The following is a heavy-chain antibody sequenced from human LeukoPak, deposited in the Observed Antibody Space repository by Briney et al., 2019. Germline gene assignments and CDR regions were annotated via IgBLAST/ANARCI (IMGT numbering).Heavy chain of an antibody. CDR1: GGTFSSYA. Sequence: GASVKVSCKASGGTFSSYAISWVRQAPGQGLEWMGGIIPIFGTANYAQKFQGRVTITTDESTSTAYMELSSLRSEDTAVYYCARESAVAGTSRGDYFDYWGQGTLVTVSS. J-gene: IGHJ4*02. CDR2: IIPIFGTA. CDR3: ARESAVAGTSRGDYFDY. D-gene: IGHD6-19*01. V-gene: IGHV1-69*05.